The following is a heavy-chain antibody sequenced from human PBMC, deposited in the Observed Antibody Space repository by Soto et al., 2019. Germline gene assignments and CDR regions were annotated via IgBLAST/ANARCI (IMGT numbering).Heavy chain of an antibody. CDR1: GYTFTSYA. CDR3: ARGPAPHYYYYMDV. Sequence: ASVKVSCKASGYTFTSYAMHWVRQAPGQRLEWMGWINAGNGNTKYSQKFQGRVTITRDTSASTAYMELSSLRFEDTAVYYCARGPAPHYYYYMDVWGKGTTVTVSS. J-gene: IGHJ6*03. V-gene: IGHV1-3*01. CDR2: INAGNGNT.